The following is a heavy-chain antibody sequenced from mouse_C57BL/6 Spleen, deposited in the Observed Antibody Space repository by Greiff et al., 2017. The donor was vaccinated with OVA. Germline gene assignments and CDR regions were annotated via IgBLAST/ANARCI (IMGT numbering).Heavy chain of an antibody. V-gene: IGHV1-64*01. CDR1: GYTFTSYW. D-gene: IGHD2-2*01. CDR3: ARRYGYDNYAMDY. CDR2: IHPHSGST. Sequence: VQLQQPGAELVKPGASVKLSCKASGYTFTSYWMHWVKQRPGQGLEWIGMIHPHSGSTNYNEKFKSKATLTVDKSSSTAYMQLSSLTSEDSAVYDCARRYGYDNYAMDYWGQGTSVTVSS. J-gene: IGHJ4*01.